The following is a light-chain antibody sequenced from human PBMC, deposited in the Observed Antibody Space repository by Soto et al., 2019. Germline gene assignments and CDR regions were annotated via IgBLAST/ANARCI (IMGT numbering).Light chain of an antibody. J-gene: IGLJ1*01. V-gene: IGLV2-14*01. CDR2: EVS. CDR3: SSFTSRFTFV. CDR1: SSDVGAYNY. Sequence: QSVLTQPASVSGSLGQSIAISCTGTSSDVGAYNYVSWYQQQPGKAPKLMISEVSNRPSGVSNRFSGSKSGNTASLIISGLQAEDEADYYCSSFTSRFTFVFGTGTKVTVL.